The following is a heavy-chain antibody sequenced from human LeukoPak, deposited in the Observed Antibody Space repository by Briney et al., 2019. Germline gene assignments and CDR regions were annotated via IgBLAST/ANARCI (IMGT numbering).Heavy chain of an antibody. Sequence: GGSLRLSCAASGFTFSSYWMSWVRQAPGKGLEWVANIKQDGSEKYYVDSVKGRFTISRDNAKNSLYLQMNSLRAEDTAVYYCAREYCSSTSCSRYYFDYWGQGTLVTVSS. CDR1: GFTFSSYW. D-gene: IGHD2-2*01. CDR3: AREYCSSTSCSRYYFDY. V-gene: IGHV3-7*01. CDR2: IKQDGSEK. J-gene: IGHJ4*02.